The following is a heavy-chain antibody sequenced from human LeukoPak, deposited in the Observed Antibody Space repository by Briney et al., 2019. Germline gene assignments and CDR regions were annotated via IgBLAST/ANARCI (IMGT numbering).Heavy chain of an antibody. Sequence: SQTLSLTCTVSGGSISSSSYYCGWIRQPPGKGLEWIGSMYYSGSAYYNPALKSRVTISVDTYKNQFSLKLSSVSAADTAVYYCARRVAGLFAASVDVWGQGTTVTVSS. CDR3: ARRVAGLFAASVDV. CDR1: GGSISSSSYY. V-gene: IGHV4-39*01. J-gene: IGHJ6*02. D-gene: IGHD6-19*01. CDR2: MYYSGSA.